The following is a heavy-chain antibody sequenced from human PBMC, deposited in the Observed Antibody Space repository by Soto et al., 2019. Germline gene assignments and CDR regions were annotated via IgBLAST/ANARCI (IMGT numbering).Heavy chain of an antibody. V-gene: IGHV4-39*01. D-gene: IGHD1-26*01. CDR3: ARHSASVGVPFTF. CDR1: GGSISSSSYY. CDR2: IDYSGST. Sequence: SETLSLTCSASGGSISSSSYYWGWIRQPPGMGPEWIGSIDYSGSTYYNPSLKTRVTISVDTSKNQFSLRLSSVTASDTAVYYCARHSASVGVPFTFWGLGTLVTVSS. J-gene: IGHJ4*02.